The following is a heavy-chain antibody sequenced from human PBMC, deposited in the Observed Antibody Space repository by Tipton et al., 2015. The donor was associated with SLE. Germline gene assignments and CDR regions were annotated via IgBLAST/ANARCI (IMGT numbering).Heavy chain of an antibody. Sequence: TLSLTCAVCGGSFSGYYWSWIRQPPGKGLEWIGEISHRGSTNYSPSLKSRVTISVDTSKNQFSLKLSSVIAADTAVYYCARRYDFWSGYYSHWGQGTLVTVSS. CDR1: GGSFSGYY. V-gene: IGHV4-34*01. CDR3: ARRYDFWSGYYSH. J-gene: IGHJ4*02. D-gene: IGHD3-3*01. CDR2: ISHRGST.